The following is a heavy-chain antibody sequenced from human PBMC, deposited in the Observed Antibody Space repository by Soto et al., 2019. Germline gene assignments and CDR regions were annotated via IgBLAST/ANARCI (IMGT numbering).Heavy chain of an antibody. D-gene: IGHD2-21*02. CDR2: IDSDGSTT. CDR3: ATLGLQQAF. CDR1: GFTFNTW. J-gene: IGHJ4*02. V-gene: IGHV3-74*01. Sequence: PGGSLRLSCAASGFTFNTWMHWVRQAPGEGLVWVSSIDSDGSTTSYADSVKGRFTISRDNAKNTLYLQMNSLRAEDTAVYYCATLGLQQAFWGQGTLVTVSS.